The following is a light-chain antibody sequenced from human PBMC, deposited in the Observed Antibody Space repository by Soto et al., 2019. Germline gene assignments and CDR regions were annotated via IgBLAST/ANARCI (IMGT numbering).Light chain of an antibody. Sequence: NFMLTQPHSVSESPGETVTISCTRSSGSIDSGYVQWYQQRPGSAPTTVIYEDNQRPSGVPDRFSGSIDRSSNSASLTISGLMTEDEADYYCQSYHSSSPYVFGTGTKVTVL. V-gene: IGLV6-57*03. CDR2: EDN. CDR3: QSYHSSSPYV. J-gene: IGLJ1*01. CDR1: SGSIDSGY.